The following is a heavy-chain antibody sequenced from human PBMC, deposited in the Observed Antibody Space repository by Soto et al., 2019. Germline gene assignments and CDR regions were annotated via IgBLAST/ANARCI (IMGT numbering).Heavy chain of an antibody. Sequence: EVQLVESGGGLVQPGGSLRLSCAASGFTFSGDWMHWVRQAAGKGLVWVSRIYMDGSSTNYADSVKGRFTISRENAKNTLYLQMNSLRVDDTAVYYCARGPRGLYHHDYWGQGALVTVSS. V-gene: IGHV3-74*01. J-gene: IGHJ4*02. CDR2: IYMDGSST. D-gene: IGHD2-2*01. CDR1: GFTFSGDW. CDR3: ARGPRGLYHHDY.